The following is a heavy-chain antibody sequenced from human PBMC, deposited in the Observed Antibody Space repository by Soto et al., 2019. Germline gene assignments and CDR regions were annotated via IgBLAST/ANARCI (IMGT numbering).Heavy chain of an antibody. J-gene: IGHJ4*02. CDR3: ARQVNYYDRSGYYSSFDY. CDR1: GYSFTSYW. CDR2: IYPGDSDT. V-gene: IGHV5-51*01. Sequence: EVQLVQSGAEVKKPGESLKISCKGSGYSFTSYWIGWVRQMPGKGLEWMGIIYPGDSDTRYSPSFQGQVTISADKSISTAYLQWSSLKASDTAMYYCARQVNYYDRSGYYSSFDYWGQGTLVTVSS. D-gene: IGHD3-22*01.